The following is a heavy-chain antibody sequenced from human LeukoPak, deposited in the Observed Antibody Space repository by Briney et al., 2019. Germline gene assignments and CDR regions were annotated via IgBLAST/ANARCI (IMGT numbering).Heavy chain of an antibody. CDR1: GGTFSSYA. D-gene: IGHD6-6*01. V-gene: IGHV1-69*05. J-gene: IGHJ5*02. CDR2: IIPIFGTA. Sequence: ASVKVSCKASGGTFSSYAISWVRQAPGQGLEWMGGIIPIFGTANYAQRFQGRVTITTDETTSTAYMELSRLRTEDTAVYYCARRSSSSNWFDPWGQGTLVTVSS. CDR3: ARRSSSSNWFDP.